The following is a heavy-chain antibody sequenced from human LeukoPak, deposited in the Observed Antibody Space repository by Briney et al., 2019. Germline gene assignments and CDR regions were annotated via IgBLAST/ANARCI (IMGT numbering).Heavy chain of an antibody. V-gene: IGHV3-74*01. J-gene: IGHJ6*02. CDR3: ATVQGHGMDV. CDR2: INSDGSST. CDR1: GFTFSSYW. Sequence: GGSLRLSCAASGFTFSSYWMHWVRQAPGQGLVWVSRINSDGSSTSYADSVKGRFTISRDNAKNTLYLQMNSLRAEDTAVYYCATVQGHGMDVWGQGTTVTVSS.